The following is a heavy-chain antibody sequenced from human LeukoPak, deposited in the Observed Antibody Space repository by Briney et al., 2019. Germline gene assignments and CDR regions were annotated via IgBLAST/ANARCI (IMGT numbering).Heavy chain of an antibody. CDR1: GGSISSYY. Sequence: PSETLSLTCTVSGGSISSYYWSWIRQPPGKGLEWIGCIYYSGSTNYNPALKSRVTMSEDTSRNQFSLKLSSVTAADTAVYYCARGARMVRGVIISEGGYYYWGQGTLVTVSS. CDR2: IYYSGST. D-gene: IGHD3-10*01. J-gene: IGHJ4*02. V-gene: IGHV4-59*12. CDR3: ARGARMVRGVIISEGGYYY.